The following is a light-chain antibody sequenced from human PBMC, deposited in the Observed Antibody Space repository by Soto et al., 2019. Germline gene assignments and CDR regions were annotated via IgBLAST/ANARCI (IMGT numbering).Light chain of an antibody. CDR1: QSVSSSY. CDR2: GAS. Sequence: EIVLTQSPGTLSLSPGERVTLSCRASQSVSSSYLAWYQQKPGQAPRLLIYGASSRATGIPDRFSGSGSGTDFTLTISRLEPEDFAVYYCQHYGTSPLTFGGGTKVEIK. V-gene: IGKV3-20*01. CDR3: QHYGTSPLT. J-gene: IGKJ4*01.